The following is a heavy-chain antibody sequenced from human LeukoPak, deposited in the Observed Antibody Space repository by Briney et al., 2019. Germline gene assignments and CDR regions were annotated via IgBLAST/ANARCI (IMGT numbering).Heavy chain of an antibody. Sequence: ASVKVSCKASGYTFTSYGISWVRQAPGQGLEWMGWISAYNGNTNYAQKLQGRVTMATDTSTSTAYMELRSLRSDDTAVYYCASSSYDAEFDPWGQGTLVTVSS. V-gene: IGHV1-18*01. J-gene: IGHJ5*02. D-gene: IGHD3-3*01. CDR2: ISAYNGNT. CDR3: ASSSYDAEFDP. CDR1: GYTFTSYG.